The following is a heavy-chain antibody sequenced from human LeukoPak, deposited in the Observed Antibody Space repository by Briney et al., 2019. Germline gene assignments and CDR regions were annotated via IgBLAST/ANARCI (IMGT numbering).Heavy chain of an antibody. J-gene: IGHJ4*02. V-gene: IGHV3-7*01. CDR2: IKQDGSEK. Sequence: GGSLRLSCAASGFTFSSHWMSWVRQAPGKGLEWVANIKQDGSEKYYVDFVKGRFTISRDNAENSLYLQMNSLRGEDTAVYYCARGGYSYGPYYFDYWSQGTLVTVSS. CDR1: GFTFSSHW. CDR3: ARGGYSYGPYYFDY. D-gene: IGHD5-18*01.